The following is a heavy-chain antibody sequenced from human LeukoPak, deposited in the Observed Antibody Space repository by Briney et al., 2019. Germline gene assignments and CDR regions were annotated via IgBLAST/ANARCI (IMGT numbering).Heavy chain of an antibody. CDR2: INHSGST. V-gene: IGHV4-34*01. D-gene: IGHD6-13*01. CDR1: GGSFSGYY. CDR3: ARGPIAAAGYDY. Sequence: PSETLSLTCAVYGGSFSGYYWSWIRQPPGKGLEWIGGINHSGSTNYNPSLKSRVTISVDTSKNQFSLKLSSVTAADTAVYYCARGPIAAAGYDYWGQGTLVTVSS. J-gene: IGHJ4*02.